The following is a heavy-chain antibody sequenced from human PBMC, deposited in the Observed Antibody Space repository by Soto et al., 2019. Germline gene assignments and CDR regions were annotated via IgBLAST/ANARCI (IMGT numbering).Heavy chain of an antibody. J-gene: IGHJ6*02. Sequence: GGSLRLSCAASGFTFSSYAMSWVRQAPGKGLEWVSAISGSGGSTYYADSVKGRFTISRDNSKNTLYLQMNSLSAEDTAVYYCAKEDLGSGWYPNYYGMDVWGQGTTVTVSS. D-gene: IGHD6-19*01. CDR3: AKEDLGSGWYPNYYGMDV. CDR2: ISGSGGST. V-gene: IGHV3-23*01. CDR1: GFTFSSYA.